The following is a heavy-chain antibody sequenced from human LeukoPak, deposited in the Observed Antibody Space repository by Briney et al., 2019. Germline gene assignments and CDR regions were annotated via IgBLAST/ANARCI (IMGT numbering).Heavy chain of an antibody. J-gene: IGHJ6*03. Sequence: ASETLSLTCTVSGGSISSRTYYWGWIRQPPGKGLEWIGTIYYSGTTYYNPSLKSRVTISLDTSKNQFSLKLSSVTAADTAIYYCARDFSSSSTVYYYYYMDVWGKGTTVTVSS. CDR3: ARDFSSSSTVYYYYYMDV. CDR2: IYYSGTT. CDR1: GGSISSRTYY. V-gene: IGHV4-39*07. D-gene: IGHD6-6*01.